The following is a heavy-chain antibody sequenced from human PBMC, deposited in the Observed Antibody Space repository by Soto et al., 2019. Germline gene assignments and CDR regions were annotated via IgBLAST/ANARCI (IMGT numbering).Heavy chain of an antibody. Sequence: GGSLRLSCAASGLAFSSSAMHWVRQAPGKGLEWVALISYDGSNKYYVDSVKGRFTISRDNSKNTLDLQMNSLREEDTAVYYWHEQTTSYFYGMDVCGQGSTVTVSS. CDR3: HEQTTSYFYGMDV. V-gene: IGHV3-30*03. CDR1: GLAFSSSA. D-gene: IGHD1-1*01. J-gene: IGHJ6*02. CDR2: ISYDGSNK.